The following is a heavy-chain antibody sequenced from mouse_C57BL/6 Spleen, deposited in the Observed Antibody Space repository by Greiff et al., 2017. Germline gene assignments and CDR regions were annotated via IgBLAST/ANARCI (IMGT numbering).Heavy chain of an antibody. D-gene: IGHD2-3*01. CDR3: ARPDYGYYLYAMDY. Sequence: EVMLVESGGGLVKPGGSLKLSCAASGFTFSDYGMHWVRQAPEKGLEWVAYISSGSSTIYYADTVKGRFTISRDNAKNTLFLQMTSLMSEDTAMYYCARPDYGYYLYAMDYWGQGTSVTVSS. CDR2: ISSGSSTI. CDR1: GFTFSDYG. J-gene: IGHJ4*01. V-gene: IGHV5-17*01.